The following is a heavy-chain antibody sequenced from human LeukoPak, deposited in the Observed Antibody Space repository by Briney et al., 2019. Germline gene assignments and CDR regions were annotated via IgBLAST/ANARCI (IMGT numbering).Heavy chain of an antibody. CDR1: GHPFPPHY. Sequence: ASVKVSCNASGHPFPPHYMHWGRQAPGQGVGGMGWINPNSGGTNYAQKFQGRVTMTRDTSISTAYMELSRLRSDDTAVYYCARDMVRLYSFDYWGQGTLVTVSS. V-gene: IGHV1-2*02. J-gene: IGHJ4*02. CDR2: INPNSGGT. CDR3: ARDMVRLYSFDY. D-gene: IGHD3-10*01.